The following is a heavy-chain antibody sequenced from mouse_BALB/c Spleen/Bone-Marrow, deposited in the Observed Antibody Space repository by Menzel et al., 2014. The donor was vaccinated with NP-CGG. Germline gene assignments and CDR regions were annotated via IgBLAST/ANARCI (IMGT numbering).Heavy chain of an antibody. J-gene: IGHJ2*01. CDR1: GYTFPSYW. Sequence: VQLQQSGAELAKPGASVKMSCKASGYTFPSYWMHWVKQRPGQGLEWIGYINPSTGYTDYNQKFKDKATLTADKSSSTAYMEMSSLTSEDSAFYYCVGGDYGKYWGQGTTLTVSS. CDR2: INPSTGYT. CDR3: VGGDYGKY. V-gene: IGHV1-7*01. D-gene: IGHD2-1*01.